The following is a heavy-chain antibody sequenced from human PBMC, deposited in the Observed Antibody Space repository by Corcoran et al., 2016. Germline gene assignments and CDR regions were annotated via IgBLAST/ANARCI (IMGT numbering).Heavy chain of an antibody. J-gene: IGHJ6*02. D-gene: IGHD3-3*01. CDR2: IIPIFGTA. CDR3: ALRRCFGVVITYYGMDV. CDR1: GGTFSSYA. Sequence: QVQLVQSGADVKKPGSSVKVSCKASGGTFSSYAISWVRQAPGQGLEWMGGIIPIFGTANYAQKFQGRVTITADESTSTAYMELSSLRSEDTAIYYCALRRCFGVVITYYGMDVWGQGTTVTVSS. V-gene: IGHV1-69*01.